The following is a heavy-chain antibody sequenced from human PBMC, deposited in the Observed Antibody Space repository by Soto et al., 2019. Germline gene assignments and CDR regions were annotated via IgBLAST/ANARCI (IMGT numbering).Heavy chain of an antibody. Sequence: QVQLVESGGGVVQPGRSLRLSCAASGFTFSSYGMHWVRQAPGKGLEWVAVISYDGSNKYYADSVKGRFTISRDNSKNTLYLQMNSLRAEDTAVYYCANDKCSSCLYYYYGMDVWGQGTTVTVSS. CDR1: GFTFSSYG. J-gene: IGHJ6*02. CDR3: ANDKCSSCLYYYYGMDV. V-gene: IGHV3-30*18. D-gene: IGHD6-13*01. CDR2: ISYDGSNK.